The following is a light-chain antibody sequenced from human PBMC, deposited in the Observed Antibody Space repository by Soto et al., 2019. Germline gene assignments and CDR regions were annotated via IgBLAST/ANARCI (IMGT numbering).Light chain of an antibody. V-gene: IGKV1-5*01. CDR3: QQYNTFWT. Sequence: GDRVPIPCRASQTISSWLAWYQQKPGKAPKLLIYDVSTLGSGVPSRFSGSGSGTDFTLTISSLQADDFATYYCQQYNTFWTFGQGTKVDI. CDR2: DVS. CDR1: QTISSW. J-gene: IGKJ1*01.